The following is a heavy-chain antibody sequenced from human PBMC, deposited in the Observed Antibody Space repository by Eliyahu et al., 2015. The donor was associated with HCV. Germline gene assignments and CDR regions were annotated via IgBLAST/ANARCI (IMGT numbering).Heavy chain of an antibody. CDR1: GYXFTGYY. CDR2: INPNSGGT. D-gene: IGHD2-2*01. J-gene: IGHJ6*02. V-gene: IGHV1-2*02. CDR3: ARESAIFRCEKAGLGSSTSCHYYYYGMDV. Sequence: QVQLVQSGAEVKKPGASVKVPCKASGYXFTGYYXHWVRXAPXXGLEWMGWINPNSGGTNYAQKXQGRVTMTRDTSISTAYMELSRLRSDDTAVYYCARESAIFRCEKAGLGSSTSCHYYYYGMDVWGQGTTVTVSS.